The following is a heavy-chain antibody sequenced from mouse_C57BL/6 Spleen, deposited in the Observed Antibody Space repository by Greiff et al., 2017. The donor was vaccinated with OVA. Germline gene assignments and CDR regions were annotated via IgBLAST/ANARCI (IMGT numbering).Heavy chain of an antibody. D-gene: IGHD1-1*02. Sequence: QVQLQQSGPGLVAPSQSLSITCTVSGFSLTSYAISWVRQPPGKGLEWLGVIWTGGGTNYNSALKSRLSISKDNSKSQVFLKMNRLQTDDTARYYCARNRDYGRYYYAMDYWGQGTSVTVSS. CDR2: IWTGGGT. CDR3: ARNRDYGRYYYAMDY. V-gene: IGHV2-9-1*01. J-gene: IGHJ4*01. CDR1: GFSLTSYA.